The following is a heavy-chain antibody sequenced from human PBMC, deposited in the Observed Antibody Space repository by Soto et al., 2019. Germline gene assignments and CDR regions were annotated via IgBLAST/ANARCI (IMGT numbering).Heavy chain of an antibody. CDR3: ARDLSAGDYLSYYFDY. D-gene: IGHD4-17*01. V-gene: IGHV3-30-3*01. CDR2: ISYDGSNK. Sequence: GGSLRLSCAASGFTFSSYAMHWVRQAPGKGLEWVAVISYDGSNKYYADSVKGRFTISRDNSKNTLYLQMNSLRAEDTAVYYCARDLSAGDYLSYYFDYWGQGTLVTVSS. J-gene: IGHJ4*02. CDR1: GFTFSSYA.